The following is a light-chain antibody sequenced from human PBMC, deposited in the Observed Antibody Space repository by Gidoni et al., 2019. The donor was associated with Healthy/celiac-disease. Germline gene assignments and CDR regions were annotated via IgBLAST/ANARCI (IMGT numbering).Light chain of an antibody. CDR1: SSDASGYNY. V-gene: IGLV2-14*03. Sequence: ALPPPPPAAGCPRQPITTSCTGTSSDASGYNYVSWYQQHPGKAPQLMIYSGSNRPSGVSPRFSGAKNGNTAALTISGLQAEDEADYYCSSYTSGSTYVVFGGGTKLTVL. J-gene: IGLJ2*01. CDR2: SGS. CDR3: SSYTSGSTYVV.